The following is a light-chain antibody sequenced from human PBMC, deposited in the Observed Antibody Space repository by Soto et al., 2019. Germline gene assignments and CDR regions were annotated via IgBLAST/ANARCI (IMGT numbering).Light chain of an antibody. J-gene: IGKJ1*01. CDR3: QQYETFSGT. Sequence: IVLTQSPATLSLSPGERATLSCRASQSVSSYLAWYQQKPGQAPRLLIYGASNRATGIPDRFSGSGSGTKFTLTIASLQPDDFATYYCQQYETFSGTFGPGTKVDIK. CDR2: GAS. CDR1: QSVSSY. V-gene: IGKV3-11*01.